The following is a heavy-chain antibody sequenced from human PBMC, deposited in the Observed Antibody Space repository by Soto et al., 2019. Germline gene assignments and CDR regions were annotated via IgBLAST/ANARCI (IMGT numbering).Heavy chain of an antibody. V-gene: IGHV1-69*01. CDR3: ARSRQVTMVRGPNYYDYGMDV. J-gene: IGHJ6*02. CDR2: IIPIFGTA. CDR1: GGTFSSYA. D-gene: IGHD3-10*01. Sequence: QVQLVQSGAEVKKPGSSVKVSCKASGGTFSSYAISWVRQAPGQGLEWMGGIIPIFGTANYAQKFQGRVTITADESTSTAYMELRSLRSEDTAVYYCARSRQVTMVRGPNYYDYGMDVWGQGTTVTVSS.